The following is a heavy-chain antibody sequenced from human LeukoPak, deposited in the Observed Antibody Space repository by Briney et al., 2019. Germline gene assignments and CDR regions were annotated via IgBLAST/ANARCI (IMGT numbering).Heavy chain of an antibody. CDR2: ISYDGSHK. V-gene: IGHV3-30*03. J-gene: IGHJ4*02. CDR1: GFAFSNYG. D-gene: IGHD6-19*01. CDR3: ARDPGIAVAGNVDY. Sequence: GRSLRLSCAASGFAFSNYGMHWVRQAPGKGLEWVAVISYDGSHKYYADSVKGRFTISRDNSKNTLYLQMNSLRAEDTAVYYCARDPGIAVAGNVDYWGQGTLVTVSS.